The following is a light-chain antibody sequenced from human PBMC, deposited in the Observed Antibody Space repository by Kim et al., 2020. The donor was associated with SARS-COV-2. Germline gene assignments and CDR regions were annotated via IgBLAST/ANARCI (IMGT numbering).Light chain of an antibody. V-gene: IGLV4-69*01. Sequence: QPVLTQSSSASASLGASIKLTCTLSSGHNSYAIAWHQQQPEKGPRFLMKLNSDGSHSKGDGIPDRFSGSSSGAERYLTISSLQSEDEADYYCQTWGTGPWVFGGGTQLTVL. CDR1: SGHNSYA. CDR2: LNSDGSH. J-gene: IGLJ3*02. CDR3: QTWGTGPWV.